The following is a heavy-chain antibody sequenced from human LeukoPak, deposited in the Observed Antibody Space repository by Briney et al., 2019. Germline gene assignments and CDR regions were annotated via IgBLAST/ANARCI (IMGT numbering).Heavy chain of an antibody. Sequence: ASVKVSCKASGYTFTSYDINWVRQATGQALEWMGWMNPNSGNTGYAQKFQGRVTMTRNTSISTAYMELSSLRSEDTAVYYCARGRVTMVRGVIIYDKHNWFDPWGQGTLVTVSS. CDR1: GYTFTSYD. V-gene: IGHV1-8*01. CDR2: MNPNSGNT. CDR3: ARGRVTMVRGVIIYDKHNWFDP. D-gene: IGHD3-10*01. J-gene: IGHJ5*02.